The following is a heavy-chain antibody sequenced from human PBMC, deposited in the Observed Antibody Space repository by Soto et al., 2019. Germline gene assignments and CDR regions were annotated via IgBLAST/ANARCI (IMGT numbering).Heavy chain of an antibody. Sequence: GGSLRLSCAASGFTFSSYAMSWVRQAPGKGLEWVSAISGSGGSTYYADSVKGRFTISRDNSKNTLYLQMNSLRAEDTAVYYCAKGQGYSSSWYPTIDYWGQGTLVTVSS. CDR1: GFTFSSYA. D-gene: IGHD6-13*01. CDR3: AKGQGYSSSWYPTIDY. CDR2: ISGSGGST. J-gene: IGHJ4*02. V-gene: IGHV3-23*01.